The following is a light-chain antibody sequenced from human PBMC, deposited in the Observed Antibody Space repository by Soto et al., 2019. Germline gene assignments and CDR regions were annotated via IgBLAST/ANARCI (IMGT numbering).Light chain of an antibody. V-gene: IGLV2-8*01. Sequence: QSALAHPPPASGSPGQSVTCSCTGTSSDIGGYNSVSWYQQHPGKAPKLIIYAVTKRPSGVPDRFSGSKSSNTASLTVPALQAEDEADYYCSSFTDGNNLVFGTGTKVTVL. CDR1: SSDIGGYNS. CDR3: SSFTDGNNLV. J-gene: IGLJ1*01. CDR2: AVT.